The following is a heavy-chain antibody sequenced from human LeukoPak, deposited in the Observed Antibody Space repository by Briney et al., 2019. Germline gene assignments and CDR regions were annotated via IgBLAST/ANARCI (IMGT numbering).Heavy chain of an antibody. Sequence: GESLKISCKSSGDIFTTFWIGWVRQMPGKGLGWMGIIYPGDSTVKYRPPFQGQVTISADESINTVYLQWSSLKASDTAMYYCARENWGSGDYWGQGTLVTVSS. CDR3: ARENWGSGDY. CDR2: IYPGDSTV. V-gene: IGHV5-51*01. J-gene: IGHJ4*02. D-gene: IGHD7-27*01. CDR1: GDIFTTFW.